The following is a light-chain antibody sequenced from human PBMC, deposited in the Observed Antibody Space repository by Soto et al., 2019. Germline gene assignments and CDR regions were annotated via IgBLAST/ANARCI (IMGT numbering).Light chain of an antibody. CDR3: HQYNQWPRT. CDR2: GAI. V-gene: IGKV3-15*01. J-gene: IGKJ1*01. Sequence: EVVLTQSPATLSLSLGEVATLSCRASQSVDRDLAWYRQRPGQPPSLPIHGAITRATGVPARFSGSGSETEFALVITSLQSEDFAVYFCHQYNQWPRTFGQGTKVEIK. CDR1: QSVDRD.